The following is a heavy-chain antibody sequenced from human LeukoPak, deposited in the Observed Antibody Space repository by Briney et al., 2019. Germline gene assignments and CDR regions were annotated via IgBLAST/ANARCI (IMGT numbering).Heavy chain of an antibody. CDR2: ISWNSGSI. CDR1: GFTFDDCA. CDR3: AKGSGWSDNAFDI. V-gene: IGHV3-9*01. D-gene: IGHD6-19*01. J-gene: IGHJ3*02. Sequence: RAGGSLRLSCAASGFTFDDCAMHWVRQAPGKGLEWASGISWNSGSIGYADSVKGRFTISRDNAKNSLYLQMNSLRAEDTALYYCAKGSGWSDNAFDIWGQGTMVTVSS.